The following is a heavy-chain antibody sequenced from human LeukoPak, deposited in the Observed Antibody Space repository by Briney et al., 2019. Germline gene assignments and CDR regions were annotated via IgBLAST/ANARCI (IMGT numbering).Heavy chain of an antibody. D-gene: IGHD5-18*01. Sequence: SQTLSLTCTVSGDSISSGDYYWSWIRQPPGKGLEWIGYIYYSGSTYYNPSLKSRVTISVDTSKNQFSLKLSSVTAADTAVYYCAREGYSYGLGLWFDPWGQGTLVTVSS. CDR2: IYYSGST. CDR1: GDSISSGDYY. CDR3: AREGYSYGLGLWFDP. J-gene: IGHJ5*02. V-gene: IGHV4-30-4*01.